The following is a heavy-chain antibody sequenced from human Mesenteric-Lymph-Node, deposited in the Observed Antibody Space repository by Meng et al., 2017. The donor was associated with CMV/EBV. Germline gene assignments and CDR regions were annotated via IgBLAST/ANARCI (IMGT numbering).Heavy chain of an antibody. Sequence: KVHYTISGNSLTGDYMHWGRQAPGRRIEWMGWINPYSGKTNDAQKFQGRVTMTRDTSIKTAYMGLTRLRSDDTAVYYCARGGGDFDSWGQGTLVTVSS. CDR3: ARGGGDFDS. CDR2: INPYSGKT. J-gene: IGHJ4*02. V-gene: IGHV1-2*02. CDR1: GNSLTGDY. D-gene: IGHD3-16*01.